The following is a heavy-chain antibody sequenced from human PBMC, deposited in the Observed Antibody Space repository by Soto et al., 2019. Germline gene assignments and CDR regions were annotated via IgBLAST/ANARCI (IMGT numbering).Heavy chain of an antibody. CDR3: ARAPRVGPTDS. Sequence: ASVKVSCKASGYTFTSYYMHWVRQAPGQGLEWMGIIKPSGGSTSYAQKFQGRVTMTRDTSTSTDYKELSSLRSEDTAVYYCARAPRVGPTDSWGQGTLVTVSS. D-gene: IGHD1-26*01. J-gene: IGHJ4*02. CDR2: IKPSGGST. V-gene: IGHV1-46*01. CDR1: GYTFTSYY.